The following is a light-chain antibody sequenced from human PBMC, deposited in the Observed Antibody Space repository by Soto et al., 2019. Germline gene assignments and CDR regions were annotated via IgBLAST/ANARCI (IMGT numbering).Light chain of an antibody. CDR2: STS. Sequence: QAVVTQEPSLTVSPGGTVTLTCASSTGAVTSGYYPNWFQQKPGQAPRALIYSTSNKDSWTPARFSGSLLGGKAALTLSGVQPEDAAEYYCLLYYGGAHVVFGGGTKLTVL. J-gene: IGLJ2*01. V-gene: IGLV7-43*01. CDR1: TGAVTSGYY. CDR3: LLYYGGAHVV.